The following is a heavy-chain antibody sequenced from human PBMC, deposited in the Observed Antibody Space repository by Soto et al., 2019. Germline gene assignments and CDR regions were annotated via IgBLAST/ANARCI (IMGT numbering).Heavy chain of an antibody. CDR3: ARFTCEGYFEY. V-gene: IGHV4-30-4*01. J-gene: IGHJ4*02. CDR1: GGSISSGDYY. Sequence: SETLSLTCTVSGGSISSGDYYWSWIRQPPGKGLEWIGYIYYSGSTYYNPSLKSRVTISVDTSKNQFSLKLSSVTAADTAVYYCARFTCEGYFEYWGQGTRVSVSS. CDR2: IYYSGST.